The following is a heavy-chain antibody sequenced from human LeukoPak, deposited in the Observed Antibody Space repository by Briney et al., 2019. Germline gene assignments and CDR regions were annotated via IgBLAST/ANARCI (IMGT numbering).Heavy chain of an antibody. Sequence: SETLSLTCAVYVGSFSGYYWSWIRQPPGRGLEWIGEINHSGSANSNPSLKSRVTISVDTSKNQFSLKLSSVTAADTAVYYCARMSIAAAEADFDYWGQGTLVTVSS. J-gene: IGHJ4*02. D-gene: IGHD6-13*01. CDR3: ARMSIAAAEADFDY. CDR2: INHSGSA. V-gene: IGHV4-34*01. CDR1: VGSFSGYY.